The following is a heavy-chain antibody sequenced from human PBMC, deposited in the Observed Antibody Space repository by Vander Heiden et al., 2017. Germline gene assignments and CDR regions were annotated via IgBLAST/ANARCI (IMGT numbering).Heavy chain of an antibody. CDR2: ISSGGDST. J-gene: IGHJ4*02. Sequence: EVQLLESGGCLVQPGGTLGVLCAASGCTFGSYAMAWVRQAPGRGLEWVSGISSGGDSTYYEDSVKGRFTISRDSSKNTLYLQMNSLRAEDTAVYFCAKCGGSVYWGQGTLVTVSS. CDR1: GCTFGSYA. D-gene: IGHD6-19*01. V-gene: IGHV3-23*01. CDR3: AKCGGSVY.